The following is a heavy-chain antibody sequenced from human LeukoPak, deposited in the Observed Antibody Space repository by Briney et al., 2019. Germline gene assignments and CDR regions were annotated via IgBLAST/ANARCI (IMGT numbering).Heavy chain of an antibody. CDR2: IIPIFDRP. Sequence: SVKVSCKTIGGRFKSYGFSWVRQAPEQGLEWMGGIIPIFDRPNYAQKFEGRVTITADKSTNTTYMEISSLTSDDTAVYYCARDAQWELRAFDVWGRGTMVIVSS. J-gene: IGHJ3*01. CDR3: ARDAQWELRAFDV. D-gene: IGHD1-26*01. V-gene: IGHV1-69*06. CDR1: GGRFKSYG.